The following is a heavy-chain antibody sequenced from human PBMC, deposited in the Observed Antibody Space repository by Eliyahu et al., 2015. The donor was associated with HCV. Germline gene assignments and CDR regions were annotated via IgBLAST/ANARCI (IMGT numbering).Heavy chain of an antibody. CDR2: IIPIFGTG. CDR3: ARSRPGGGFGELDY. Sequence: QVRLVQSGAEVKKPGSSVKVSCKASGGTFSSYAISWVRQAPGQGLEWMGGIIPIFGTGKHPPKFPGRGTITADESTSTAYMELSSLRSEDTAVYYCARSRPGGGFGELDYWGQGTLVTVSS. D-gene: IGHD3-10*01. J-gene: IGHJ4*02. CDR1: GGTFSSYA. V-gene: IGHV1-69*01.